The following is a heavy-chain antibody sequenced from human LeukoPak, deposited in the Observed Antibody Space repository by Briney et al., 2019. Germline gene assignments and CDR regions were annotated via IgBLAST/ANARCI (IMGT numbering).Heavy chain of an antibody. CDR3: AKAYFDLGAFGI. Sequence: GGSLRLSCAASGFTFDDYAMHWVRQAPGKGLEWVSGISWNSGSIGYADSVKGRFTISRDNAKNSLYLQMNSLRAEDMALCYCAKAYFDLGAFGIWGQGTMVTVSS. D-gene: IGHD3-9*01. CDR1: GFTFDDYA. CDR2: ISWNSGSI. V-gene: IGHV3-9*03. J-gene: IGHJ3*02.